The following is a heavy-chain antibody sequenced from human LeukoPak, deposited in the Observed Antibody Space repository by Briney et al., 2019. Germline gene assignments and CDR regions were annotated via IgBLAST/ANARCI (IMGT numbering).Heavy chain of an antibody. CDR2: IYYSGST. CDR1: GGSISSGGYY. Sequence: PSETLSLTCTVSGGSISSGGYYWSWIRQHPGKGLEWIGYIYYSGSTYYNPSLKSRVTISVDTSKNQFSLKLSSVTAADTAVYYCARSEHWTNERLYYFDYWGQGTLVTVSS. D-gene: IGHD1-1*01. V-gene: IGHV4-31*03. CDR3: ARSEHWTNERLYYFDY. J-gene: IGHJ4*02.